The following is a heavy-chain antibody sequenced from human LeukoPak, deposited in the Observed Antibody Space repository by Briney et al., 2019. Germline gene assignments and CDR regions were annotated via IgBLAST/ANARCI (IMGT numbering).Heavy chain of an antibody. J-gene: IGHJ4*01. CDR1: GFSFSSYT. V-gene: IGHV3-21*01. CDR2: ISSSSSYI. CDR3: ARDGRCGGDCYAS. Sequence: PGGSLRLSCAASGFSFSSYTMNWVRQAPGKGLEWVSIISSSSSYIYYADSVKSRFTISRDNAKNARYLQMNSLRVEDTAVYYCARDGRCGGDCYASWGHGSLFSVSS. D-gene: IGHD2-21*02.